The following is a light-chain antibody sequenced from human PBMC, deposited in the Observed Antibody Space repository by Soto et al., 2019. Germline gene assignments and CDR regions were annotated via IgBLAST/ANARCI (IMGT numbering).Light chain of an antibody. V-gene: IGKV1-5*03. CDR3: QHYNSYPWT. Sequence: DIQMTQSPSTLSASVGVRVTITCRASQSVSSWSAWYQQKPRKAPNRLLYEASGLESGVPSRFSGRGSGTYNTLTIGSLQPTEFPADYEQHYNSYPWTCGLGTKVEIK. J-gene: IGKJ1*01. CDR2: EAS. CDR1: QSVSSW.